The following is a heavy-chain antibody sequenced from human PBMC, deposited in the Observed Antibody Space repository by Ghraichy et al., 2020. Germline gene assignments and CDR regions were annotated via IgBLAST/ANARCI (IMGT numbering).Heavy chain of an antibody. J-gene: IGHJ4*02. D-gene: IGHD4-17*01. Sequence: ASVKVSCKASGYTFTGYYMHWVRQAPGQGLEWMGWINPNSGGTNYAQKFQGRVTMTRDTSISTAYMELSRLRSDDTAVYYCARPYGDSPYFDHWGQGTLVTVSS. V-gene: IGHV1-2*02. CDR1: GYTFTGYY. CDR3: ARPYGDSPYFDH. CDR2: INPNSGGT.